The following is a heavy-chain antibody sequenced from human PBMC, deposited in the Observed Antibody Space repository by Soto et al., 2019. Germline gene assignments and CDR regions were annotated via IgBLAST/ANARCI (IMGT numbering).Heavy chain of an antibody. CDR1: GYTLTELS. V-gene: IGHV1-24*01. J-gene: IGHJ4*02. CDR2: FDPEDGET. CDR3: ATVLRGWNSCDY. D-gene: IGHD3-3*01. Sequence: ASVKVSCKVSGYTLTELSMHWVRQAPGKGLEWMGGFDPEDGETIYAQKFQGRVTMTEDTSTDTAYMELSSLRSEDTAVYYCATVLRGWNSCDYWGQGTLVTVSS.